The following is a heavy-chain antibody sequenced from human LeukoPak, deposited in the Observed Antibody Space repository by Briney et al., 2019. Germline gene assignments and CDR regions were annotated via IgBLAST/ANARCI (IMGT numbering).Heavy chain of an antibody. J-gene: IGHJ4*02. CDR1: GYTFTSYG. CDR2: INPNSGGT. V-gene: IGHV1-2*02. CDR3: ARGVYAILGGIAAAGTIDY. Sequence: GASVKVSCKASGYTFTSYGISWVRQAPGQGLEWMGWINPNSGGTNYAQKFQGRVTMTRDTSISTAYMELSRLRSDDTAVYYCARGVYAILGGIAAAGTIDYWGQGTLVTVSS. D-gene: IGHD6-13*01.